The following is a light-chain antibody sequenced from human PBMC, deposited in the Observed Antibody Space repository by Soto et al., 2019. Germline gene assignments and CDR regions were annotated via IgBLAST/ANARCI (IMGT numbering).Light chain of an antibody. V-gene: IGKV3-11*01. CDR1: QSVSSS. J-gene: IGKJ1*01. Sequence: EILLTQSPATLSLSPGERATVSCRASQSVSSSLVWFQQKPGQAPRLLIYDASDRATGIPARFSGSGSGTEFTLTISSLEPEDFAVYYCQQRNSWPRTFGQGTKV. CDR3: QQRNSWPRT. CDR2: DAS.